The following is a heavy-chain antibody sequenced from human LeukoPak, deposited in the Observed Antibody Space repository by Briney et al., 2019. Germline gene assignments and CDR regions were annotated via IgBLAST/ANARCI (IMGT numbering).Heavy chain of an antibody. CDR3: ASQYYYDSSGHYREHDY. V-gene: IGHV3-23*01. CDR2: ISGSGGGT. J-gene: IGHJ4*02. Sequence: GGSLRLSCAASGFTFTSYAMSWVRQAPGKGLEWVSSISGSGGGTFYADSVKGRFTISRDNAKNTLYLQMNSLRAEDTAVYYCASQYYYDSSGHYREHDYWGQGTLVTVSS. CDR1: GFTFTSYA. D-gene: IGHD3-22*01.